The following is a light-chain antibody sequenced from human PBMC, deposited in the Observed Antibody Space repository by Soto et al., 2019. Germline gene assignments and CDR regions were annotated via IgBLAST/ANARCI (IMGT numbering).Light chain of an antibody. Sequence: QSVLTQPASVSGSPGQSITISCTGTSSDVGGYNYVSWYQQHPGKAPKLMIYDVSNRPSGVSNRFSGSKSGNTASLTISGLQAEDEADYYCISYTRSNTLYVVFGGGTKLT. CDR2: DVS. V-gene: IGLV2-14*01. J-gene: IGLJ2*01. CDR1: SSDVGGYNY. CDR3: ISYTRSNTLYVV.